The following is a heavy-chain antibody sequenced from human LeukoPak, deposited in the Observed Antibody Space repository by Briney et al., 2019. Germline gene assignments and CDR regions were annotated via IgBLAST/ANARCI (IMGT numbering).Heavy chain of an antibody. V-gene: IGHV3-23*01. J-gene: IGHJ3*02. Sequence: GSLRLSCAASGFTFSSYAMSWVRQAPGKGLEWVSAISGSGGSTYYADSVKGRFTISRDNSKNTLYLQMNSLRAEDTAVYYCAKDKGRGGSCYGSCAFDIWGQGTMVTVSS. CDR1: GFTFSSYA. CDR2: ISGSGGST. D-gene: IGHD2-15*01. CDR3: AKDKGRGGSCYGSCAFDI.